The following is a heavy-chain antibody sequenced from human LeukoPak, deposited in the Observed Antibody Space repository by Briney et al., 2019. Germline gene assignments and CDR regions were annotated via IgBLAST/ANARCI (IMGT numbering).Heavy chain of an antibody. D-gene: IGHD3-3*01. V-gene: IGHV4-30-4*08. J-gene: IGHJ4*02. CDR1: GGSISSGDYY. CDR2: IYYSGST. Sequence: PSQTLSLTCTVSGGSISSGDYYWRWIRQPPGKGLEWIGYIYYSGSTYYNPSLKSRVTISVDTSKNQFSLKLSSVTAADTAVYYCAREAYDFWSGYVYADYWGQGTLVTVSS. CDR3: AREAYDFWSGYVYADY.